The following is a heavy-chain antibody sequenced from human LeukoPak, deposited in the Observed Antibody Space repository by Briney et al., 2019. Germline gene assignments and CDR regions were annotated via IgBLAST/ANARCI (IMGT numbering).Heavy chain of an antibody. V-gene: IGHV3-53*01. J-gene: IGHJ4*02. CDR2: IYSGGST. Sequence: GGSLRLSCAASGFTVRSNYMSWVRQAPGKGLEWVSVIYSGGSTYYADSVKGRFTISRDNSKNTLYLQMNSLRAEDTAVYYCARDPYSSGYYVYWGQGTLVTVSS. CDR3: ARDPYSSGYYVY. CDR1: GFTVRSNY. D-gene: IGHD3-22*01.